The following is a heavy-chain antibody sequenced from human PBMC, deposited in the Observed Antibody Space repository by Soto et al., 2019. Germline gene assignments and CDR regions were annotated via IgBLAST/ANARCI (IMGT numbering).Heavy chain of an antibody. V-gene: IGHV3-48*01. CDR1: VFPFSSYN. CDR2: ISSSGTTI. CDR3: ARDRNRGYCSSSTCYGPHFDY. Sequence: GGSMRLSCAASVFPFSSYNMNWVRQAPGKGLEWVSYISSSGTTIYYTDSVKGRFTISRDNAKNSLYLQMNSLRAEDTAVYYCARDRNRGYCSSSTCYGPHFDYWGQGTLVTVSS. D-gene: IGHD2-2*03. J-gene: IGHJ4*02.